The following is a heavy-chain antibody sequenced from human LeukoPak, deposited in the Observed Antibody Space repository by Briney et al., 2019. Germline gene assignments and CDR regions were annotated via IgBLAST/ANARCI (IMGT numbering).Heavy chain of an antibody. J-gene: IGHJ4*02. V-gene: IGHV3-23*01. CDR2: ISGSGGST. D-gene: IGHD3-10*01. Sequence: GGSLRLSCAASGFTFSSYAMSWVRQAPGKGLEWVSAISGSGGSTYYADSVKGRFTISRDNSKNTLYLQMNSLRAEDTAVYYCAKLRSRQLPWFRELLYYFDYWGQGTLVTVSS. CDR1: GFTFSSYA. CDR3: AKLRSRQLPWFRELLYYFDY.